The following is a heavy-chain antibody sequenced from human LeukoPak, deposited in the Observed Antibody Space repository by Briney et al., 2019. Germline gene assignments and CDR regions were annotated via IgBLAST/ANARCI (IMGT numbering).Heavy chain of an antibody. V-gene: IGHV4-4*07. CDR3: ARNTLINGMDV. J-gene: IGHJ6*02. Sequence: PSETLSLTCTVSGGSISNYYWSWIRQPAGKGLGWIGHIYSSGSTNYDPSLKRRVTMSVDTSENQFSLKLSSVTAADTAVYYCARNTLINGMDVWGQGTTVTVSS. D-gene: IGHD2-2*02. CDR2: IYSSGST. CDR1: GGSISNYY.